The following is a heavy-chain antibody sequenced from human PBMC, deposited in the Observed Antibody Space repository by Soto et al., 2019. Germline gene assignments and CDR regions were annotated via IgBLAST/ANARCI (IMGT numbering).Heavy chain of an antibody. D-gene: IGHD3-10*01. V-gene: IGHV1-69*06. J-gene: IGHJ4*02. CDR1: GSIFITYG. Sequence: QVQLVQSGAELKMPGSSVKVSCKTSGSIFITYGFSWVRQAPGQGLEWMGGIIPFLGKTNHAQKFQGRVTFTADKATSTVYMELTTLTFEDTAVYYCARETAHRGASGRPLLPENFDSWGQGTLVTVSS. CDR3: ARETAHRGASGRPLLPENFDS. CDR2: IIPFLGKT.